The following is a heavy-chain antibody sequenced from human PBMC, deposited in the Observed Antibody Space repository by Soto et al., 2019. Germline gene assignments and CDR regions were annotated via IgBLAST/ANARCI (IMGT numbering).Heavy chain of an antibody. CDR2: IGYAEGMK. Sequence: QVQLVESGGGVVQPGRSLRLSCAASGFTFSSYGMHWVRQAPGRGLEGVAVIGYAEGMKYYADPVKGRFTISRDTAKNSLYLQMNTLRAEDTAVYYCARGVSSSGYFFDFWGQGTLVTVPS. D-gene: IGHD3-22*01. J-gene: IGHJ4*02. V-gene: IGHV3-33*01. CDR1: GFTFSSYG. CDR3: ARGVSSSGYFFDF.